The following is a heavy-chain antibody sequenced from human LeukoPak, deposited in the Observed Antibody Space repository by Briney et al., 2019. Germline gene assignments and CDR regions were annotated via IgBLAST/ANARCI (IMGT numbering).Heavy chain of an antibody. J-gene: IGHJ4*02. D-gene: IGHD1-26*01. CDR3: ARPYSYSGSYFDY. CDR2: IYSGGST. Sequence: GGSLRLSCAASGFTVSSNYMSWVRQAPGKGLEWVSVIYSGGSTYYADSVKGRFTISRDNAKNSLYLQMNSLRAEDTAVYYCARPYSYSGSYFDYWAREPWSPSPQ. CDR1: GFTVSSNY. V-gene: IGHV3-53*01.